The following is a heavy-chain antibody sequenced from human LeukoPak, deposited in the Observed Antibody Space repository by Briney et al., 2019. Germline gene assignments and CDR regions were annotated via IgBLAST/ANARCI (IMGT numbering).Heavy chain of an antibody. J-gene: IGHJ4*02. CDR1: GFTFSSYS. Sequence: PGGSLRLSCAASGFTFSSYSMNWVRQAPGTGLGWVSSISSSSSYIYYADSVKGRFTISRDNAKNSLYLQMNSLRAEDTAVYYCARDTAAAGDFDYWGQGTLVTVSS. CDR2: ISSSSSYI. V-gene: IGHV3-21*01. CDR3: ARDTAAAGDFDY. D-gene: IGHD6-13*01.